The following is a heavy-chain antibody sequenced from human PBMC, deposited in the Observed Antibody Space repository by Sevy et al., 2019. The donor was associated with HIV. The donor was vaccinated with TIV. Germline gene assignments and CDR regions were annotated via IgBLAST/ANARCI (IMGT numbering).Heavy chain of an antibody. CDR1: GFTFSSYA. Sequence: GGSLRLSCAASGFTFSSYAMSWVRQAPGKGLEWVSAISGSGGSTYYADSVKGRFTISRDNSKNTLYLQMNSLRDEDTAVYYCARDKIFGVVRYYWGQGTLVTVSS. J-gene: IGHJ4*02. V-gene: IGHV3-23*01. D-gene: IGHD3-3*01. CDR2: ISGSGGST. CDR3: ARDKIFGVVRYY.